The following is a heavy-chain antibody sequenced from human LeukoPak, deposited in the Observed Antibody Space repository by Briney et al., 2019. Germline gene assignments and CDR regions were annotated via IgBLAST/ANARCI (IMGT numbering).Heavy chain of an antibody. CDR2: ISYDGNEK. J-gene: IGHJ4*02. Sequence: GGSLRLSCAASEFTFITYDMHWVRQAPGKGLEWVAIISYDGNEKYYADSVKGRFTISRDNAKNSLYLQMNSLRAEDTAVYYCARLAAMVPIDYWGQGTLVTVSS. D-gene: IGHD5-18*01. CDR1: EFTFITYD. V-gene: IGHV3-30*03. CDR3: ARLAAMVPIDY.